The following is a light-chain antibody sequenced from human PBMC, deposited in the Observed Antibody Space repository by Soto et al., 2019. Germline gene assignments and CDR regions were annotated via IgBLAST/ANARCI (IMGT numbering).Light chain of an antibody. J-gene: IGKJ4*01. CDR1: QSIASS. V-gene: IGKV1-39*01. CDR2: ATS. CDR3: QQGYSPLLT. Sequence: DIQMTQSPSSLSASVGDRVTITCRASQSIASSWNWLQLKPGKAPKLLLYATSTLQSGVPSRFSGSGSGSHFTLTISSLQPEDSAVYFCQQGYSPLLTFGGGTRVEIK.